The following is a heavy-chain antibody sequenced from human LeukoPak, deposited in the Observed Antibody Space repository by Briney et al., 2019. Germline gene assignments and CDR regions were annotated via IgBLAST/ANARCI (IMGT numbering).Heavy chain of an antibody. V-gene: IGHV4-59*02. J-gene: IGHJ5*02. CDR1: GCSVSSYY. CDR2: IYYSGST. CDR3: ARVTTYYYDSSGPNWFDP. Sequence: SETLSLTCTVAGCSVSSYYWSWIRQPPGKGLEWVGYIYYSGSTSYNPSLKSRVTISVDTSKNQFSLKLRPVTAADTAVYYCARVTTYYYDSSGPNWFDPWGQGTLVTVSS. D-gene: IGHD3-22*01.